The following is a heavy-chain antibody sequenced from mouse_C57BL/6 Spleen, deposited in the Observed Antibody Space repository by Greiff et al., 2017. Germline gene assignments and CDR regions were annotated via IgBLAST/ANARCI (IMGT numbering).Heavy chain of an antibody. CDR3: ARHMIKDYYAMDY. J-gene: IGHJ4*01. D-gene: IGHD2-4*01. CDR1: GFTFSSYG. Sequence: EVKLMESGGDLVKPGWSLKLSCAASGFTFSSYGMSWVRQTPDKRLEWVATISSCGSYTYYPDSVKGRFTSSRDNDKNTLYLQMSSLKSEDTAMYYCARHMIKDYYAMDYWGQGTSVTVAS. V-gene: IGHV5-6*01. CDR2: ISSCGSYT.